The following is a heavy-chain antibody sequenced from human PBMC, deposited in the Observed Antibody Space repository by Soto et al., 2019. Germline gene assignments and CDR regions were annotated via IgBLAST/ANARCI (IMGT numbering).Heavy chain of an antibody. CDR2: IWYDGSNK. CDR1: GFTFSSYC. V-gene: IGHV3-33*01. D-gene: IGHD2-15*01. Sequence: GGSLRLSCAASGFTFSSYCMHWVRQAPGKGLEWVAVIWYDGSNKYYADSVKGRFTISRDNSKNTLYLQMNILRAEDTAVYYCARDSSLGYCSGGSCYVRYWGQGTLVTVSS. CDR3: ARDSSLGYCSGGSCYVRY. J-gene: IGHJ4*02.